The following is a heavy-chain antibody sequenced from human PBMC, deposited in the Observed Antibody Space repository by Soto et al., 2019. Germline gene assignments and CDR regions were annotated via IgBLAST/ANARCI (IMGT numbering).Heavy chain of an antibody. V-gene: IGHV3-23*01. CDR2: IGSSGADI. J-gene: IGHJ6*02. CDR1: GFTFNRYS. D-gene: IGHD3-3*01. Sequence: GGSLRPSCAVSGFTFNRYSINWGRQTPGKGLEWVSCIGSSGADINYTDSVKGRFTISRDNSKRTTYLHMTSLSAEDPAITYCESAWRGGYYDLDVWGQGTAVTVSS. CDR3: ESAWRGGYYDLDV.